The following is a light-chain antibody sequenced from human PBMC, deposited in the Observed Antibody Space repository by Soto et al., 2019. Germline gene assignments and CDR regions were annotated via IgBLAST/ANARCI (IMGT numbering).Light chain of an antibody. CDR1: QSVSYH. CDR2: GAS. J-gene: IGKJ2*01. CDR3: QQRTNWAYT. Sequence: EIVLTQSTATLSLSPGERATLSCRASQSVSYHLAWYQQKPGQAPRLLIYGASNRATGIPARFSGSGSGTDFTLTISSLEPEDFAVYYCQQRTNWAYTFGQGTKLEIK. V-gene: IGKV3-11*01.